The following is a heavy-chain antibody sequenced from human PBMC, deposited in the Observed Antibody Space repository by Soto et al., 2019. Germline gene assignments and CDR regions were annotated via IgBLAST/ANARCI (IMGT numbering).Heavy chain of an antibody. Sequence: GASVKVSCKASGYTFTSYGISWLRQSPGQGLEWMGWISAYNGNTNYAQKLQGRVTMTTDTSTSTAYMELRSLRSDDTAVYYCARDDYVAAGTITIYYGMDVWGQGTTVTVSS. CDR2: ISAYNGNT. D-gene: IGHD6-13*01. CDR3: ARDDYVAAGTITIYYGMDV. CDR1: GYTFTSYG. J-gene: IGHJ6*02. V-gene: IGHV1-18*04.